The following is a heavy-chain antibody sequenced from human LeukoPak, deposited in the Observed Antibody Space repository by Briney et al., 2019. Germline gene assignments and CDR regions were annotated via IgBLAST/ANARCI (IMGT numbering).Heavy chain of an antibody. CDR3: AKPRAMTTGVGRYFDL. CDR1: GFTFTSYA. V-gene: IGHV3-23*01. Sequence: PGGSLRLSCAASGFTFTSYAMSWIRQAPGKGLEWVSTISGGGENTYYGDSVKGRFTISRDNSKNTPYLQMNSLRAEDTATYYCAKPRAMTTGVGRYFDLWGRGTLVTVSS. CDR2: ISGGGENT. D-gene: IGHD1-1*01. J-gene: IGHJ2*01.